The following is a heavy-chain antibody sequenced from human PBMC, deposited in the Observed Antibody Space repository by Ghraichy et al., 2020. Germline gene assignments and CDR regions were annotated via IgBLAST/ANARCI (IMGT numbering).Heavy chain of an antibody. CDR3: ARGLFYYYGSGSYYNRGRGYYYYGMDV. J-gene: IGHJ6*02. CDR1: GGSFSGYY. Sequence: SETLSLTCAVYGGSFSGYYWSWIRQPPGKGLEWIGEINHSGSTNYNPSLKSRVTISVDTSKNQFSLKLSSVTAADTAVYYCARGLFYYYGSGSYYNRGRGYYYYGMDVWGQGTTVTVSS. D-gene: IGHD3-10*01. V-gene: IGHV4-34*01. CDR2: INHSGST.